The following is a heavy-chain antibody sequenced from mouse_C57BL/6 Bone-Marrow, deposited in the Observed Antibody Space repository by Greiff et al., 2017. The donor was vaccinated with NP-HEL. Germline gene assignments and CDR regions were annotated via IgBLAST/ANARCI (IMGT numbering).Heavy chain of an antibody. CDR2: FYPGSGSI. CDR3: ARHERGGDYGSSLWYFDV. J-gene: IGHJ1*03. Sequence: VQLQESGAELVKPGASVKLSCKASGYTFTEYTIHWVKQRPGQGLEWIGWFYPGSGSIKYNEKFKDKATLTADKSSSTVYMELSRLTSEDSAFYFCARHERGGDYGSSLWYFDVWGTGTTVTVSS. V-gene: IGHV1-62-2*01. D-gene: IGHD1-1*01. CDR1: GYTFTEYT.